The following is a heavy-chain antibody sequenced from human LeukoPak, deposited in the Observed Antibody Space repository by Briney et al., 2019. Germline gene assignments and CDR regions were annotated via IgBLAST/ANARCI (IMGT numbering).Heavy chain of an antibody. D-gene: IGHD1-26*01. J-gene: IGHJ4*02. CDR1: GGSISSYY. V-gene: IGHV4-4*07. Sequence: SETLSLTCTVSGGSISSYYWSCIRQPAGKGLEWIGRIYTSGSTNYNPSLKSRVTMSVDTSRNQFSLKLSSVTAADAAVYYCASNLVGASDYYFDYWGQGTLVTVSS. CDR3: ASNLVGASDYYFDY. CDR2: IYTSGST.